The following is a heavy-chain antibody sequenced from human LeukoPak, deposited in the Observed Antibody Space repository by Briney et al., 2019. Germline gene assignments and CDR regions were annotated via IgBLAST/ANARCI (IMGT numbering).Heavy chain of an antibody. J-gene: IGHJ6*03. CDR2: IYTSGST. Sequence: SETLSLTCTVSGGSISSYYWSWIRQPPGKGLEWIGYIYTSGSTNYNPSLKSRVTTSVDTSKNRFSLKLSSVTAADTAVYYCARHHYYYYYMDVWGKGTTVTVSS. CDR1: GGSISSYY. CDR3: ARHHYYYYYMDV. V-gene: IGHV4-4*09.